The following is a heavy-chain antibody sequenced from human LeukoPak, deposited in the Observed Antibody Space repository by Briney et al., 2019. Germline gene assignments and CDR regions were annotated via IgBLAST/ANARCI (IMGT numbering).Heavy chain of an antibody. Sequence: ASVKVSCKASGYTFTGYYMHWVRQAPGQGLEWMGWINPNSGGTNYAQKFQGRVTMTRDTSISTAYMELSRLRSDDTAVYYCARDGYFDFNFGMDVWGQGTTATVSS. V-gene: IGHV1-2*02. J-gene: IGHJ6*02. D-gene: IGHD3-9*01. CDR2: INPNSGGT. CDR1: GYTFTGYY. CDR3: ARDGYFDFNFGMDV.